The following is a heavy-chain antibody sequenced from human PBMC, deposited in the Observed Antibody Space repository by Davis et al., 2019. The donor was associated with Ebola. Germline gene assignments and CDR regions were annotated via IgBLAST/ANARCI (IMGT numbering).Heavy chain of an antibody. CDR3: ARGNHFNDYGDLNNDY. Sequence: GGSLRLSCVASGFALNTYVVTWIRQAPGKGLEWVSYISSSGTIVYYADSVKGRFTISRDNAKNSLYLQMSSLRAEDTAVYYCARGNHFNDYGDLNNDYWGQGTLVTVSS. CDR1: GFALNTYV. J-gene: IGHJ4*02. CDR2: ISSSGTIV. D-gene: IGHD4-17*01. V-gene: IGHV3-11*04.